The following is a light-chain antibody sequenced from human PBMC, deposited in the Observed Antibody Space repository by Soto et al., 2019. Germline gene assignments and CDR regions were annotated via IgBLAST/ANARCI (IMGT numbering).Light chain of an antibody. CDR3: QQYNNRWT. Sequence: EIMMTQSPATLSVSPGERATLSCRASQSVSNNLAWYQKKPGQAPRLLIYGASTKATGIPARFSGSGSGTEFTLTISSPQSEDFALYYCQQYNNRWTFGQGTRVEIK. J-gene: IGKJ1*01. V-gene: IGKV3-15*01. CDR2: GAS. CDR1: QSVSNN.